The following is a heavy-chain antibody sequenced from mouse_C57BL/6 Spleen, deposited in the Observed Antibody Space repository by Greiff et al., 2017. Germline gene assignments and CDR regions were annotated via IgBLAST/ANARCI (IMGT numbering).Heavy chain of an antibody. J-gene: IGHJ1*03. CDR3: TTDGYWYFDV. CDR1: GFNIKDYY. V-gene: IGHV14-1*01. Sequence: VQLQQSGAELVRPGASVKLSCTASGFNIKDYYMHWVKQRPEQGLEWIGRIDPEDGDTEYAPKFQGKAPMTADTSSNTAYLQLSSLTSEDTAVYYCTTDGYWYFDVWGTGTTVTVSS. D-gene: IGHD2-3*01. CDR2: IDPEDGDT.